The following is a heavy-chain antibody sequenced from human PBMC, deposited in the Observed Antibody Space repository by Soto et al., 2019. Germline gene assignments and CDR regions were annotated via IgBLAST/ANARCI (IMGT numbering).Heavy chain of an antibody. CDR2: IFASGRT. J-gene: IGHJ5*02. V-gene: IGHV4-4*07. Sequence: PSETLSLTCTVSGGSISGYFCSWIRQPAGKGLEWIGRIFASGRTDYNPSLKSRVTMSVDTSKNQFSLKLRSLTAADTAVYFCARDSAGTTSFDWFDPWGQGTLVTVSS. D-gene: IGHD1-7*01. CDR3: ARDSAGTTSFDWFDP. CDR1: GGSISGYF.